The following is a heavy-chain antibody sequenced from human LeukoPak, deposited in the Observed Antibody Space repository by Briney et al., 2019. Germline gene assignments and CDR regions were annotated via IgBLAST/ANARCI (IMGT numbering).Heavy chain of an antibody. CDR3: ARGREWLFYFDY. J-gene: IGHJ4*02. CDR1: GGSISSYY. Sequence: SETLSHTCTVSGGSISSYYWSWIRQPPGKGLEWIGYIYYSGSTNYNPSLKSRVTISVDTSKNQFSLKLSSVTAADTAVYYCARGREWLFYFDYWGQGTLVTVSS. V-gene: IGHV4-59*01. D-gene: IGHD6-19*01. CDR2: IYYSGST.